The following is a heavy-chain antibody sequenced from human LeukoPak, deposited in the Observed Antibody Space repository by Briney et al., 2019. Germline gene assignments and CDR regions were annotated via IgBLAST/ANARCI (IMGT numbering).Heavy chain of an antibody. J-gene: IGHJ4*02. CDR3: EKDTGILEWFGELSNFDY. D-gene: IGHD3-10*01. Sequence: GGSLRLSCAASGFTFSSYAMSWVRQAPGKGLEWVSAISGSGGSTYYADSVKGRFTISRDNSKNTLYLQMNSLRAEDTAVYYCEKDTGILEWFGELSNFDYWGQGTLVTVSS. CDR2: ISGSGGST. CDR1: GFTFSSYA. V-gene: IGHV3-23*01.